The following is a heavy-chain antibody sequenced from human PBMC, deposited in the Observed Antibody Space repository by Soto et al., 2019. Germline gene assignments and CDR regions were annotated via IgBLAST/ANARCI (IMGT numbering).Heavy chain of an antibody. J-gene: IGHJ4*02. CDR2: IRNKANSYST. V-gene: IGHV3-72*01. Sequence: VQLVESGGGMVQPGGSLRLSCAASGFTFSDHYVDWVRQAPGKGLEWVARIRNKANSYSTEYAASAKGRFTISRDDSKNLGYLQMSSLKTEDTAVYYCARIRLVSYDLKYFDYWGQGTLVTVSS. D-gene: IGHD5-12*01. CDR1: GFTFSDHY. CDR3: ARIRLVSYDLKYFDY.